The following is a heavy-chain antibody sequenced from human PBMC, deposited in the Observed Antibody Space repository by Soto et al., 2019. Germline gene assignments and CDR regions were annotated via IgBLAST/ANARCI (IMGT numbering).Heavy chain of an antibody. J-gene: IGHJ4*02. Sequence: ASVKVSCKASGYTFTSYYMHWVRQAPGQGLEWMGIINSSGGSTSYAQKFQGRVTMTRDTSTSTVYMELSSLRSEDTAVYYCAREIVGATMAYYYDYWGQGTLVTVSS. CDR2: INSSGGST. D-gene: IGHD1-26*01. CDR3: AREIVGATMAYYYDY. CDR1: GYTFTSYY. V-gene: IGHV1-46*01.